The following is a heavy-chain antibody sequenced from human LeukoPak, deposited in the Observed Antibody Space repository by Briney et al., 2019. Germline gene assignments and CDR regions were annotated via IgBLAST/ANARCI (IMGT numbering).Heavy chain of an antibody. D-gene: IGHD4-17*01. CDR3: ARVDDGDYVGDFDY. CDR2: IKQDGSEK. J-gene: IGHJ4*02. Sequence: GGSLRLSCAASRFTFSSYSMNWVRQAPGKGLEWVANIKQDGSEKYYVDSVKGRFTISRDNAKNSLYLQMNSLRAEDTAVYYCARVDDGDYVGDFDYWGQGTLVTVSS. CDR1: RFTFSSYS. V-gene: IGHV3-7*01.